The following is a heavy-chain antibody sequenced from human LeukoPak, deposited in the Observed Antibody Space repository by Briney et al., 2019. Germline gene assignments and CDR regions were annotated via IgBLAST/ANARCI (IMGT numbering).Heavy chain of an antibody. V-gene: IGHV3-53*01. J-gene: IGHJ4*02. CDR2: IYSGGST. CDR3: ARIADYYDSSGYNSVDY. Sequence: GGSLRLSCAASGFTVSRNYMSWVRQAPGKGLEWVSVIYSGGSTYYADSVKGRFTISRDKSKNTLYLQMNSLRAEDTAVYYCARIADYYDSSGYNSVDYWGQGTLVTVSS. CDR1: GFTVSRNY. D-gene: IGHD3-22*01.